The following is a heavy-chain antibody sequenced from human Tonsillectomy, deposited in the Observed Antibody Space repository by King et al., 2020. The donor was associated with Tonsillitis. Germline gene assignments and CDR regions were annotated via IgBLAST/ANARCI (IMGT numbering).Heavy chain of an antibody. D-gene: IGHD4/OR15-4a*01. V-gene: IGHV3-33*01. CDR3: ARANFSSDAFDI. J-gene: IGHJ3*02. CDR1: GFTFSSYG. CDR2: IWYDGSNK. Sequence: VQLVESGGGVVQPGRSLRLSCAASGFTFSSYGMHWVRQAPGKGLEWVAVIWYDGSNKYYADPVKGRFTISRDNSKNTLYLQMISLRAEDTAVYYCARANFSSDAFDIWGQGTMVTVSS.